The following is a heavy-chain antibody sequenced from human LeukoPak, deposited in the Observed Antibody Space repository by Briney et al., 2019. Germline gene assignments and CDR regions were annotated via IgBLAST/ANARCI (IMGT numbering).Heavy chain of an antibody. Sequence: SVKVSCKASGYTFTGYYMHWVRQAPGQGLEWMGRIIPIFGTANYAQKFQGRVTITTDGSTSTAYMELSSLRSEDTAVYYCARDQGSLTRSWYTGYWGQGTQVTVSS. CDR1: GYTFTGYY. CDR2: IIPIFGTA. CDR3: ARDQGSLTRSWYTGY. J-gene: IGHJ4*02. V-gene: IGHV1-69*05. D-gene: IGHD6-13*01.